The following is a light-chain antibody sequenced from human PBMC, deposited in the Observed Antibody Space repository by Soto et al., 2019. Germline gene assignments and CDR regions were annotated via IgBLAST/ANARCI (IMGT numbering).Light chain of an antibody. CDR2: LGS. Sequence: DIVMTQSPFSLAVTPGESASISCRSSQSLLHRNGKNYLDWYLQKPWQSPQLLIYLGSSRASGVPDRVSGSGSGTDFTLKIGRVEAEDVGIYYCMQGLQSTITFGQGTRLEI. CDR1: QSLLHRNGKNY. J-gene: IGKJ5*01. CDR3: MQGLQSTIT. V-gene: IGKV2-28*01.